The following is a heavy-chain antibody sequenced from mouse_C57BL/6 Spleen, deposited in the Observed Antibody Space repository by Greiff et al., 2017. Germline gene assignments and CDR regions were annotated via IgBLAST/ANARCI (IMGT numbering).Heavy chain of an antibody. CDR2: IWSGGST. CDR3: ARNPYDYDVGAMDY. V-gene: IGHV2-2*01. CDR1: GFSLTSYG. Sequence: VKLQESGPGLVQPSQSLSITCTVSGFSLTSYGVHWVRQSPGKGLEWLGVIWSGGSTDYNAAFISRLSISKDNSKSQVFFKMNSLQADDTAMYYCARNPYDYDVGAMDYWGQGTSVTVSS. D-gene: IGHD2-4*01. J-gene: IGHJ4*01.